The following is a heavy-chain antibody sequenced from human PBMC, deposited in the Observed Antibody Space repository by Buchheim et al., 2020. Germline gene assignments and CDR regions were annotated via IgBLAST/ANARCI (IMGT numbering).Heavy chain of an antibody. V-gene: IGHV3-48*03. Sequence: EVQLVESGGGLVQPGGSLRLSCAASGFTFSSYEMNWVRQAPGKGLEWVSYISSSGSTIYYADSVKGRFTISRDNAKNSLYLQMNSLRAEDMAVYYCAREYVTIFGVVINYYGMDVWGQGTT. D-gene: IGHD3-3*01. J-gene: IGHJ6*02. CDR1: GFTFSSYE. CDR3: AREYVTIFGVVINYYGMDV. CDR2: ISSSGSTI.